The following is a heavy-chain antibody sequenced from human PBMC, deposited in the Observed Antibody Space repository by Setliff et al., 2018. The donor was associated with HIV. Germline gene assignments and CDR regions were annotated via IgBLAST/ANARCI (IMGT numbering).Heavy chain of an antibody. J-gene: IGHJ4*02. CDR2: IDLDGSEK. Sequence: PGGSLRLSCEASGFSVTDTYMGWVRQAPGQGLEWVANIDLDGSEKNYVESVKGRFTISRDNSKNTLYLQMNSLRAEDTAVYYCAKDRTVVVITIFDYWGQGTLVTVSS. CDR3: AKDRTVVVITIFDY. D-gene: IGHD3-22*01. CDR1: GFSVTDTY. V-gene: IGHV3-7*03.